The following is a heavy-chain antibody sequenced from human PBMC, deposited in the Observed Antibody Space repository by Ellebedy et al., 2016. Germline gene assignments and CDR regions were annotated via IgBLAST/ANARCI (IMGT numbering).Heavy chain of an antibody. CDR2: ISAYNGNT. J-gene: IGHJ4*02. Sequence: ASVKVSCKASGYTFTNYGISWVRQAPGQGPEWMGWISAYNGNTNYAQKLQGRVTMTTDTSKSTAYMELRSLRSDDTAVYYCARVAGIAVAAVYFDYWGQGTLVTVSS. V-gene: IGHV1-18*01. CDR3: ARVAGIAVAAVYFDY. CDR1: GYTFTNYG. D-gene: IGHD6-19*01.